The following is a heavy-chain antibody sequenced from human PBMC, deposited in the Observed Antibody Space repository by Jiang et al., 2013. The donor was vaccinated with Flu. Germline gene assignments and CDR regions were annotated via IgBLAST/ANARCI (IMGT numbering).Heavy chain of an antibody. CDR2: INTNTGNP. Sequence: QSGSELKKPGASVKVSCKPSGYTFTTYAVNWVRQAPGRGLEWMGWINTNTGNPKYAQGFTGRFVFSLDTSVSTAYLQISGLQAEDTGVYYCARGGRAGSTDWYDYFEYWGQGTLVTVSS. D-gene: IGHD6-19*01. CDR1: GYTFTTYA. CDR3: ARGGRAGSTDWYDYFEY. J-gene: IGHJ4*02. V-gene: IGHV7-4-1*02.